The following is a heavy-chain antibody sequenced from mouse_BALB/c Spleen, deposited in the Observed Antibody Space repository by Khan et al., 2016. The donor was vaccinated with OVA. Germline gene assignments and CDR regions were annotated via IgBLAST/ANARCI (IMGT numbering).Heavy chain of an antibody. Sequence: VQLQQPGAELVKPGASVKLSCTASGFNIKDTYMHWVKQRPEQGLEWIGRIDPANGNTKYDPKFQGKATITADTSSNTAYLQLSSLTSEDTAVDYCASPTTRSWFAYWGQGTLVTVSA. D-gene: IGHD2-12*01. CDR1: GFNIKDTY. CDR3: ASPTTRSWFAY. CDR2: IDPANGNT. J-gene: IGHJ3*01. V-gene: IGHV14-3*02.